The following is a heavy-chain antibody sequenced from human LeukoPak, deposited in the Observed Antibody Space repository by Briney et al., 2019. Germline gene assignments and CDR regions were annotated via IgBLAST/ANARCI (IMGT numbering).Heavy chain of an antibody. J-gene: IGHJ3*02. Sequence: PGRSLRLSCAASVFTFDDYAMHWVRQAPGKGQEWVSGISWNSGSIGYADSVKGRFTISRDNAKNSLYLQMNSLRAEDTALYYCAKGKDDSSGYYFDAFDIWGQGTMVSVSS. CDR3: AKGKDDSSGYYFDAFDI. D-gene: IGHD3-22*01. CDR1: VFTFDDYA. V-gene: IGHV3-9*01. CDR2: ISWNSGSI.